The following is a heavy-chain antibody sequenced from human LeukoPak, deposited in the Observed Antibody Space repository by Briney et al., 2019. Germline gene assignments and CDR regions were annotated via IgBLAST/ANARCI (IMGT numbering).Heavy chain of an antibody. CDR2: MYSGGYT. CDR1: GLTVSANY. D-gene: IGHD2-15*01. V-gene: IGHV3-53*01. CDR3: ARDRRYCSGDNCCSGVDY. J-gene: IGHJ4*02. Sequence: HPGGSLRLSCVASGLTVSANYMTWVRQAPGEGLDWVSVMYSGGYTYYADSVKGRFTISRDNSKNTVYLQMNSLRVEDSAVYYCARDRRYCSGDNCCSGVDYWGQGTRVIVSS.